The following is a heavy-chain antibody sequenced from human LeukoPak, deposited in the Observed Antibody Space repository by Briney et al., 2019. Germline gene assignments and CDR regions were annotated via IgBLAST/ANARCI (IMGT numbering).Heavy chain of an antibody. CDR1: GYSISSGYF. D-gene: IGHD6-13*01. V-gene: IGHV4-38-2*02. CDR2: IYHSGST. Sequence: SETLSLTCTVSGYSISSGYFWGWIRQPPGKGLEWIGEIYHSGSTNYNPSLKSRVTISVDKSKNQFSLKLSSVTAADTAVYYCASRARSSSWSPFDYWGQGTLVTVSS. J-gene: IGHJ4*02. CDR3: ASRARSSSWSPFDY.